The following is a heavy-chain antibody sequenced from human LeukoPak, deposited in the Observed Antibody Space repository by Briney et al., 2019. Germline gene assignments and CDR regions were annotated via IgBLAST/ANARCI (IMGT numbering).Heavy chain of an antibody. CDR3: ARTYYDILTGYFP. CDR1: GYTFTSYE. J-gene: IGHJ5*02. Sequence: ASVKVSCKASGYTFTSYEINWVRQATGQGLEWMGWMNPNSGNTGYAQKFQGRVTMTRNTSISTAYMELSSLRSEDTAVYYCARTYYDILTGYFPWGQGTLVTVSS. D-gene: IGHD3-9*01. CDR2: MNPNSGNT. V-gene: IGHV1-8*01.